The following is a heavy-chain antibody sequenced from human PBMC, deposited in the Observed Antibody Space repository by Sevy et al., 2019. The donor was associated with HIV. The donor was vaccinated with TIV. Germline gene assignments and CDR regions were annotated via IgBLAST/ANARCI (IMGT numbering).Heavy chain of an antibody. CDR3: AHRSYGDYWGGQNWFDP. CDR2: IYWDDDK. J-gene: IGHJ5*02. V-gene: IGHV2-5*02. D-gene: IGHD4-17*01. Sequence: SGPTLVKPTQTLTLTCTFSGFSLSTSGVGVGWIRQPPGKALEWLALIYWDDDKRYSPSLKSRLTITKDTSKNQVVLKMTNMDPVDTATYYCAHRSYGDYWGGQNWFDPWGQGTLVTVSS. CDR1: GFSLSTSGVG.